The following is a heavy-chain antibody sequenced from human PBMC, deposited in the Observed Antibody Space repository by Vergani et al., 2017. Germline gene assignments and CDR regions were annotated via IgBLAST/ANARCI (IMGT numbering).Heavy chain of an antibody. J-gene: IGHJ6*03. CDR3: ASGDLPAAIPNLRDYYYMDV. D-gene: IGHD2-2*02. CDR2: INPSGGST. CDR1: GYTFTSYY. Sequence: QVQLVQSGAEVKKPGASVKVSCKASGYTFTSYYMHWVRQAPGQGLEWMGIINPSGGSTSYAQKFQGRVTMTRDTSTSTVYMELSSLRSEDTAVYYCASGDLPAAIPNLRDYYYMDVWGKGTTVTVSS. V-gene: IGHV1-46*01.